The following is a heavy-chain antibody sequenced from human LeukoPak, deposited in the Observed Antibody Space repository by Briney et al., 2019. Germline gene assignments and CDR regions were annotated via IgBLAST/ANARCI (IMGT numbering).Heavy chain of an antibody. D-gene: IGHD3-22*01. CDR2: IIPIFGTA. CDR1: GDTFSSYA. Sequence: GASVKVSCKASGDTFSSYAISWVRQAPGQGLEWMGGIIPIFGTANYAQKFQGRVTITADESTGTAYMELSSLRSEDTAVYYCARQNYYDSSGYSTSLGNNYFDYWGQGTLVTVSS. J-gene: IGHJ4*02. V-gene: IGHV1-69*13. CDR3: ARQNYYDSSGYSTSLGNNYFDY.